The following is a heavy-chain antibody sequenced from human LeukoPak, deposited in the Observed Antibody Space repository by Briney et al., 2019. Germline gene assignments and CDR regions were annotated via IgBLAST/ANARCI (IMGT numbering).Heavy chain of an antibody. CDR2: IIPMLGIP. Sequence: SVKVSCKASGGTFSSSAINWVRQAPGQGLEWMGRIIPMLGIPNYAQNFQGRVTITADKFASIAYMELSSLRSEDTAVYYCARGRGDRSSWYYFDYWGQGTLVTVSS. CDR1: GGTFSSSA. V-gene: IGHV1-69*04. D-gene: IGHD6-13*01. J-gene: IGHJ4*02. CDR3: ARGRGDRSSWYYFDY.